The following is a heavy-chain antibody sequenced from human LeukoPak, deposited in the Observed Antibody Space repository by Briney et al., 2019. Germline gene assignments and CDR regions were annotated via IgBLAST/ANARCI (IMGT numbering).Heavy chain of an antibody. CDR2: MDPNSGNT. CDR3: ARARRVWRGSFYYYYYYMDV. D-gene: IGHD1-26*01. Sequence: GASVKVSCKASGYTFTSYDINWVRQATGQGLEWMGWMDPNSGNTGYAQKFQGRVTITRNTSISTAYMELSSLRSEDTAVYYCARARRVWRGSFYYYYYYMDVWGKGTTVTVSS. J-gene: IGHJ6*03. CDR1: GYTFTSYD. V-gene: IGHV1-8*03.